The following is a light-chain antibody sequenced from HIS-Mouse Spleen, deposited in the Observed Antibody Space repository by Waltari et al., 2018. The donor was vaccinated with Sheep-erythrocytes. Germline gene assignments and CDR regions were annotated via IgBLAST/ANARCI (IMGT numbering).Light chain of an antibody. CDR1: QGISSY. CDR3: QQLNSYPHT. V-gene: IGKV1-9*01. CDR2: AAS. J-gene: IGKJ2*01. Sequence: DIQLTQSPSFLSASVGDRVTITCRASQGISSYLAWYQQKPGKATKLLIYAASSLQSGVPSRFGGSGAGTEFTLTISSLQPEDFATYYCQQLNSYPHTFGQGTKLEIK.